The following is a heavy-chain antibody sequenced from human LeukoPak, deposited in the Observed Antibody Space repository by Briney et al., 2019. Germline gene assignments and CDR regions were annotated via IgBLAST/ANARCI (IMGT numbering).Heavy chain of an antibody. V-gene: IGHV1-2*02. CDR1: GYTFTGYY. Sequence: GASVKVSCKASGYTFTGYYTHWVRQAPGQGLEWMGWINPNSGGTNYAQKFRGRVTMTRDTSISTAYMELSRLRSDDTAVYYCARDRAVVVVAAILSYWGQGTLVTVSS. D-gene: IGHD2-15*01. CDR3: ARDRAVVVVAAILSY. CDR2: INPNSGGT. J-gene: IGHJ4*02.